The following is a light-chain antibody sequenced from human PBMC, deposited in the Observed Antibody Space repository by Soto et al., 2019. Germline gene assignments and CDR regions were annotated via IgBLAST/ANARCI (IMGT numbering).Light chain of an antibody. CDR1: SSDIGGSNY. V-gene: IGLV2-14*03. CDR3: YSSRSSSSTFYV. CDR2: GVS. J-gene: IGLJ1*01. Sequence: QSALTQPASVSGSPGQSITISCAGTSSDIGGSNYVSWYQQHPGKAPKLMIYGVSNRRSGVSNRFSGSKSGNTASLTISGLQAEDEADYFCYSSRSSSSTFYVFGTGTKLTVL.